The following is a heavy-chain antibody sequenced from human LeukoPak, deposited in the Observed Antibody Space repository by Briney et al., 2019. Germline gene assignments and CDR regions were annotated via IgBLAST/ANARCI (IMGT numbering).Heavy chain of an antibody. D-gene: IGHD5-18*01. CDR2: IIPIFGTA. CDR3: ARMGQLWSVFDY. V-gene: IGHV1-69*13. CDR1: GGTFSSYA. Sequence: SVKVSCKASGGTFSSYAISWVRQAPGQGLEWMGGIIPIFGTANYAQKFRGRVTITADESTSTAYMELSSLRSEDTAVYYCARMGQLWSVFDYWGQGTLVTVSS. J-gene: IGHJ4*02.